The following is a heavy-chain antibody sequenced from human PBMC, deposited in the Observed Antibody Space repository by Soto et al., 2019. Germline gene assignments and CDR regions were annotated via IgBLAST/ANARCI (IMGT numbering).Heavy chain of an antibody. J-gene: IGHJ2*01. CDR1: GGSISSYY. Sequence: QVQLQESGPGLVKPSETLSLTCTVSGGSISSYYWSWIRQPPGKGLEWIGYIYYSGSTNYNPSLKSRVTISVYTSKNQCSLKLSSVTAADTAVYYCARGGGGRSLLGYFDLWGRGTLVTVSS. CDR2: IYYSGST. CDR3: ARGGGGRSLLGYFDL. D-gene: IGHD2-15*01. V-gene: IGHV4-59*01.